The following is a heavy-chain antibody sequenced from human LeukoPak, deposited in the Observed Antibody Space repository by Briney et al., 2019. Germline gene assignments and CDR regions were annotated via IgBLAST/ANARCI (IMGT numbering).Heavy chain of an antibody. V-gene: IGHV4-39*07. CDR1: GFTFSSYW. J-gene: IGHJ4*02. CDR3: AREEDRSGD. D-gene: IGHD3-22*01. Sequence: GSLRLSCAASGFTFSSYWMHWVRQPPGQGLEWIGSIYYRGNAYYNPSLKSRVTISVDTSKNQFSLSLSSVTAADTAVYYCAREEDRSGDWGQGTLVTVSS. CDR2: IYYRGNA.